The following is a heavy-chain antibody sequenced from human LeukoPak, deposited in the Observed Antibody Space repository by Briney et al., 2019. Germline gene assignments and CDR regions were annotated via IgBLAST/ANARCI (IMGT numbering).Heavy chain of an antibody. V-gene: IGHV3-21*01. CDR3: AREGITAVGDY. D-gene: IGHD6-13*01. Sequence: GGSLRLSCAASGFPFSSFGMNWVRQAPGKGLEWVSSITSSSSYIYYVDSVKGRFTISRDNAKNSLYLQVNSLRAEDTAVYYCAREGITAVGDYWGQGTPVTVSS. CDR2: ITSSSSYI. CDR1: GFPFSSFG. J-gene: IGHJ4*02.